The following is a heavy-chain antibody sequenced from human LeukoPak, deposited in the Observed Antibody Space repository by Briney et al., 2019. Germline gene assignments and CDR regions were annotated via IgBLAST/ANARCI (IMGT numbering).Heavy chain of an antibody. D-gene: IGHD6-13*01. CDR1: GFTFGDYV. CDR3: EKEGYSRGYYSYYYMDV. J-gene: IGHJ6*03. CDR2: ISYDGSNK. V-gene: IGHV3-30*04. Sequence: GGSLRLSCTASGFTFGDYVMSWVRQAPGKGLGWVTAISYDGSNKYYADAVKGRFTISRDNSKNTLYVQMNSLRAEDTAVYYCEKEGYSRGYYSYYYMDVWGKGTTVTVSS.